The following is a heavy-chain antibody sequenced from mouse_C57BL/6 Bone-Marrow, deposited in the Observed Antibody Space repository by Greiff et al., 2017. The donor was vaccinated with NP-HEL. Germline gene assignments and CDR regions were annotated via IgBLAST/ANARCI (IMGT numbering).Heavy chain of an antibody. Sequence: VKLQESGAELVKPGASVKLSCKASGYTFTEYTIHWVKQRSGQGLEWIGWFYPGSGSIKYNEKFKDKATLTADKSSSTVYMELSRLTSEDSAVYYCARHEGWYYGYSYAMDYWGQGTSVTVSS. CDR2: FYPGSGSI. D-gene: IGHD2-2*01. J-gene: IGHJ4*01. V-gene: IGHV1-62-2*01. CDR3: ARHEGWYYGYSYAMDY. CDR1: GYTFTEYT.